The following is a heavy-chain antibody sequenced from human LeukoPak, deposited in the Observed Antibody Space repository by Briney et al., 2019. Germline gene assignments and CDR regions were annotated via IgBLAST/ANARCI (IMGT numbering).Heavy chain of an antibody. CDR1: GGSISSSSYY. CDR2: IYYSGST. CDR3: ARDHEARTYYYDSSGYYFDY. Sequence: SETLSLTCTVSGGSISSSSYYWGWIRQPPGKGLEWIGSIYYSGSTYYNPSLKSRVTISVDTSKNQFSLKLSSVTAADTAVYYCARDHEARTYYYDSSGYYFDYWGQGTLVTVSS. V-gene: IGHV4-39*07. D-gene: IGHD3-22*01. J-gene: IGHJ4*02.